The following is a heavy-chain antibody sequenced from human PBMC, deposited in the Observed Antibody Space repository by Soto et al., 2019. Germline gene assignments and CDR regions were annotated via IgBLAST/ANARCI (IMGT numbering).Heavy chain of an antibody. Sequence: EVHLVESGGGLVQPGGCLRLSCATYGFNFSTYWVHWVRQVPGKGLVWVSRINSDGTITDYADSVKGRFTTSRDNAKKTLYLEMNSLRADDTAIYYCTRDGGGRYYGGFDNWGQGTLVTVSS. J-gene: IGHJ4*02. CDR2: INSDGTIT. CDR3: TRDGGGRYYGGFDN. D-gene: IGHD1-26*01. V-gene: IGHV3-74*01. CDR1: GFNFSTYW.